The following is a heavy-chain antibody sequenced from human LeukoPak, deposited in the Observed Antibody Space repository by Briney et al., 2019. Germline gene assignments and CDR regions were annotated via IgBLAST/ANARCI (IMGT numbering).Heavy chain of an antibody. J-gene: IGHJ4*02. V-gene: IGHV1-69*13. CDR2: IIPIFGTA. Sequence: ASVKDSCKASGGTFSSYAISWVRQAPGQGLEWMGGIIPIFGTANYAQKFQGRVTITADESTSTAYMELSSLRSEDTAVYYCARDLYYYDSSGYYPEYFDYWGQGTLVTVSS. CDR3: ARDLYYYDSSGYYPEYFDY. D-gene: IGHD3-22*01. CDR1: GGTFSSYA.